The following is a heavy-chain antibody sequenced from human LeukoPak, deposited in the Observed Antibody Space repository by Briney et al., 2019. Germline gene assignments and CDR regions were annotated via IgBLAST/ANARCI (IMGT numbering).Heavy chain of an antibody. CDR3: ARDLSHYDFWSGLDY. CDR1: GFTFSSYA. CDR2: ISYDGSNK. J-gene: IGHJ4*02. Sequence: GGSVRLSCAASGFTFSSYAMHWVRQAPGKGLEWVAVISYDGSNKYYADSVKGRFTISRDNSKNTLYLQMNSLRAEDTAVYYCARDLSHYDFWSGLDYWGQGTLVTASS. V-gene: IGHV3-30-3*01. D-gene: IGHD3-3*01.